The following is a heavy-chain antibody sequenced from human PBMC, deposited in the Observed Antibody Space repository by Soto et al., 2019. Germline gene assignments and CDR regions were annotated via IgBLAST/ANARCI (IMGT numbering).Heavy chain of an antibody. D-gene: IGHD2-21*02. J-gene: IGHJ6*02. CDR2: IYWDDDK. CDR3: IQSRCGGDCLQSYASYYYYGMDV. CDR1: AFSLSTGGVG. Sequence: QITLKESGPTLVKPTQTLTLTCTFSAFSLSTGGVGVGWIRQPPGKALEWLALIYWDDDKRYSPSLRSRLTIPKDTSKNQVVLTMTNIDPVDTATYYCIQSRCGGDCLQSYASYYYYGMDVWGQGTTVTVSS. V-gene: IGHV2-5*02.